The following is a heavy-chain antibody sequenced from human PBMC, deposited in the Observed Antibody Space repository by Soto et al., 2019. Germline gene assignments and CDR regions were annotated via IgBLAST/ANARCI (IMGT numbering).Heavy chain of an antibody. CDR3: ARVRFGDPFDF. D-gene: IGHD2-21*02. V-gene: IGHV1-18*01. CDR2: LNPANHNT. CDR1: GYTFSNYG. Sequence: QVQLVQSGAEVKRPGTSVKVSCKVSGYTFSNYGINWVRQAPGQGLEWVGWLNPANHNTNYEQKFQDRVSLTTDTSTNTAYMELRGLRSDDTAVYYCARVRFGDPFDFWGQGTLVTVSS. J-gene: IGHJ4*02.